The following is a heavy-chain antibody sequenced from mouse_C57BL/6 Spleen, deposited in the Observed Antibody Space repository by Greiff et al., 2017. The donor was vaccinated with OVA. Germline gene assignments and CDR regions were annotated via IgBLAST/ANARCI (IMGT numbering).Heavy chain of an antibody. CDR1: GYTFTDYE. J-gene: IGHJ3*01. CDR2: IDPETGGT. V-gene: IGHV1-15*01. Sequence: QVQLQQSGAELVRPGASVTLSCKASGYTFTDYEMHWVKQTPVHGLEWIGAIDPETGGTAYNQKFKGKAILTADKSSSTAYMELRSLTSEDSAVYYCTRYDYDALFAYWGQGTLVTVSA. CDR3: TRYDYDALFAY. D-gene: IGHD2-4*01.